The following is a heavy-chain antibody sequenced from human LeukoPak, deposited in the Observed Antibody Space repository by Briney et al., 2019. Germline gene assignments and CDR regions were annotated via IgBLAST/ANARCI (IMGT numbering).Heavy chain of an antibody. D-gene: IGHD1-26*01. CDR2: IKWNGGST. J-gene: IGHJ4*02. CDR3: ARGSGSYFGIRPYDY. Sequence: GGSLRLFCAASGFTFDDYGMSWVRQAPGKGLEWVSSIKWNGGSTGYADSVKGRFTISRDNAKNSLYLQMNSLRAEDTAVYYCARGSGSYFGIRPYDYWGQGTLVTVSS. CDR1: GFTFDDYG. V-gene: IGHV3-20*04.